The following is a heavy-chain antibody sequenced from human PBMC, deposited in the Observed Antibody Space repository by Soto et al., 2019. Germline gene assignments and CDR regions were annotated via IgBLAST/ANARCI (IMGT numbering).Heavy chain of an antibody. V-gene: IGHV3-11*06. CDR2: ISSSSYT. CDR3: ARRSGYSSSWQYYFDY. CDR1: GFTFSDYY. D-gene: IGHD6-13*01. Sequence: GGSLRLSCAASGFTFSDYYMSWIRQAPGKGLEWVSYISSSSYTNYADSVKGRFTISRDNAKNSLYLQMNSLRAEDTAVYYCARRSGYSSSWQYYFDYWGQGTLVTVSS. J-gene: IGHJ4*02.